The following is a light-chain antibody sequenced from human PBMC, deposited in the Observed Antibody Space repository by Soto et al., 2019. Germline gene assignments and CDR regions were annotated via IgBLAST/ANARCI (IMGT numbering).Light chain of an antibody. CDR3: QQYAGSPRT. Sequence: IVMTPSPATLSVSPGGRATLSCRASQSVSSYLAWYQQKPGQAHRLIISDESNRAADIPDRFSGSGSGTDFTLTINRLEPEELAVYDCQQYAGSPRTFGKGHKGEIK. CDR2: DES. J-gene: IGKJ1*01. V-gene: IGKV3-20*01. CDR1: QSVSSY.